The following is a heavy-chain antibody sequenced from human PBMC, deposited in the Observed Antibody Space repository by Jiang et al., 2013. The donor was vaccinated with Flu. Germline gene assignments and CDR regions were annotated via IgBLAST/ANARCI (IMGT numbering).Heavy chain of an antibody. CDR2: ISWNSGSI. CDR3: AKDREGGSIRFDYFDY. J-gene: IGHJ4*02. Sequence: VQLLESGGGLVQPGRSLRLSCAASGFTFDDYAMHWVRQGPGKGLEWVSGISWNSGSIGYADSVKGRFSISRDNAKNSLYLQMNSLRPEDTALYYCAKDREGGSIRFDYFDYWGQGILVTVSS. V-gene: IGHV3-9*01. CDR1: GFTFDDYA. D-gene: IGHD3-16*01.